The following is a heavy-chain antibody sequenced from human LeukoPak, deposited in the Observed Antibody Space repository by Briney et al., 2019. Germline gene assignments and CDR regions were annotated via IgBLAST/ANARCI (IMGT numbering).Heavy chain of an antibody. V-gene: IGHV4-39*01. D-gene: IGHD3-10*01. J-gene: IGHJ4*02. CDR3: VYYYGSGSVEY. CDR2: FYYSGST. CDR1: GRSITSSNYY. Sequence: PSETLSLTCTVSGRSITSSNYYWGWIRQPPGKGLEWIGSFYYSGSTNYNPSPKSRVTISVDTSKNQFSLKLSSVTAADTAVYYCVYYYGSGSVEYWGQGTLVTVSS.